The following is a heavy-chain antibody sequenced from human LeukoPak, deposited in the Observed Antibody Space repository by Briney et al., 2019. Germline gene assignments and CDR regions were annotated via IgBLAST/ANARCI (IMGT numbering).Heavy chain of an antibody. CDR3: ARHAVADSVTVFGVSPDV. J-gene: IGHJ6*04. D-gene: IGHD3-3*01. CDR2: IYYSGTT. CDR1: GDSMSSSSYY. V-gene: IGHV4-39*01. Sequence: PSGTLSLTCSVSGDSMSSSSYYWGWIRQPPGKGLEWIGSIYYSGTTHYNASLKSRVIISLDRSRTQFSLQVNSVTAADTAVYYCARHAVADSVTVFGVSPDVWGKGTTVTLFS.